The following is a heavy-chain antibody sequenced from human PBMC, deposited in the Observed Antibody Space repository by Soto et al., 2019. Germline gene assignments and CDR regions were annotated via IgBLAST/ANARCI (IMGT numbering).Heavy chain of an antibody. CDR1: GFTFRNFW. J-gene: IGHJ4*02. Sequence: GGSLRLSCAASGFTFRNFWMHWVRQTPGKGLVWVSRISPDGSTTNYADSVKGRFTISRDNAKSTLYLQMNSLRGDDTAVYYCADSCLPTSYWGLGTLVTVSS. V-gene: IGHV3-74*01. CDR2: ISPDGSTT. CDR3: ADSCLPTSY.